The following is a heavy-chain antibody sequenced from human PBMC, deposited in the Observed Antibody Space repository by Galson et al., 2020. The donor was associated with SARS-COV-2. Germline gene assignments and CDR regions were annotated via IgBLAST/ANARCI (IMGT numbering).Heavy chain of an antibody. V-gene: IGHV2-5*01. CDR3: AHRGYFDCLLVASGGLCFDY. CDR2: IYWNDDK. CDR1: GFSLSTSGVG. Sequence: SGPTLVKHTKTLTLTCTFSGFSLSTSGVGVGWIRQPPGTALEWPATIYWNDDKRYRPSLTSRLTITKDASKYQVVLTMTNTDPVDTATYYCAHRGYFDCLLVASGGLCFDYWGQGTLVTVSS. J-gene: IGHJ4*02. D-gene: IGHD3-9*01.